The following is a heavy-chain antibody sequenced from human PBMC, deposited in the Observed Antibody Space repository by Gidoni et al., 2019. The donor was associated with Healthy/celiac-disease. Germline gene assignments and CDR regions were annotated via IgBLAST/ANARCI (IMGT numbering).Heavy chain of an antibody. D-gene: IGHD3-3*01. CDR1: GGSFSGYY. Sequence: QVQLQQWGAGLLKPSETLSLTCAVYGGSFSGYYWSWIRQPPGKGLEWIGEINHSGSTNYNPSLKSRVTISVDTSKNQFSLKLSSVTAADTAVYYCARGRLKRITIFGVPAPSTRFDYWGQGTLVTVSS. J-gene: IGHJ4*02. V-gene: IGHV4-34*01. CDR3: ARGRLKRITIFGVPAPSTRFDY. CDR2: INHSGST.